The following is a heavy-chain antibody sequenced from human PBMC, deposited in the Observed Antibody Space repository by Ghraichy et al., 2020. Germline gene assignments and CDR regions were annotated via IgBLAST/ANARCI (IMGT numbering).Heavy chain of an antibody. V-gene: IGHV3-30*02. Sequence: GGSLRLSCVASGFTFNAFGMHWVRQAPGKGLEWVAFIRYDRSNTYYGDSAKGRYTVSRDNSKNMLYLQINSLRPEDTAVYYCAKESCSTTNCLSYYYYAMDVWGQGTAVTVSS. D-gene: IGHD2-2*01. CDR3: AKESCSTTNCLSYYYYAMDV. CDR2: IRYDRSNT. J-gene: IGHJ6*02. CDR1: GFTFNAFG.